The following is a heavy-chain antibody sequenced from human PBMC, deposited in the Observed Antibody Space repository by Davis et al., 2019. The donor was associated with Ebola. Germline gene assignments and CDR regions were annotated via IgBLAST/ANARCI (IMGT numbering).Heavy chain of an antibody. CDR1: GGSISSGGYY. D-gene: IGHD3-3*01. V-gene: IGHV4-31*03. CDR2: IYYSGST. Sequence: SETLSLTCTVSGGSISSGGYYWSWIRQPPGKGLEWIGYIYYSGSTYYNPSLKSRVTISVDTSKNQFSLKLSSVTAADTAVYYCARATGIFWSGYYRWDVWGQGTTVTVSS. J-gene: IGHJ6*02. CDR3: ARATGIFWSGYYRWDV.